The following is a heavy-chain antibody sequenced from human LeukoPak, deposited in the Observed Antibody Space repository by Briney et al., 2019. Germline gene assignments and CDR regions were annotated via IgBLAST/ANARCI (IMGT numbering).Heavy chain of an antibody. Sequence: GGSLRLSCAASGFTFSSYGMHWVRQAPGKGLEWVAFIRYDGSNKYYADSVKGRFTISRDNSKNTLYLQMNSLRAEDTAVYYCAKESRSRYYFDYWGQGTLVTVSS. CDR3: AKESRSRYYFDY. J-gene: IGHJ4*02. CDR1: GFTFSSYG. CDR2: IRYDGSNK. V-gene: IGHV3-30*02.